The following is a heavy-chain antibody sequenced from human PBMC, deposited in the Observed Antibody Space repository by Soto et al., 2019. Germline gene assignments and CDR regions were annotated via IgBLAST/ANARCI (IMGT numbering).Heavy chain of an antibody. CDR2: FYSSGSI. CDR3: ARMYSSGSGWFHP. J-gene: IGHJ5*02. CDR1: GYSITAGGYY. V-gene: IGHV4-31*03. Sequence: SETLSLTCFVSGYSITAGGYYWSWIRPHPGKGLEWIGSFYSSGSIIYNPSLRSRVSISGDTSSNQFSMSLTSVTAADTARYYCARMYSSGSGWFHPWGQGTLVTVSS. D-gene: IGHD6-19*01.